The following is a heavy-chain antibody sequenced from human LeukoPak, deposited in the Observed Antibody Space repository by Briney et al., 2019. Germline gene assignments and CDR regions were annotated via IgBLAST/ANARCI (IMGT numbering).Heavy chain of an antibody. V-gene: IGHV3-53*01. J-gene: IGHJ3*02. Sequence: PGGSLRLSCAASGFTFSSNYMSWVRQAPGKGLEWVSVIYSGGSIYYADSVKGRFTISRDNSKNTLYLQMNSLTAEDTAVYYCARVGVVPAAIPDGFDIWGQGTMVTVSS. CDR1: GFTFSSNY. D-gene: IGHD2-2*01. CDR2: IYSGGSI. CDR3: ARVGVVPAAIPDGFDI.